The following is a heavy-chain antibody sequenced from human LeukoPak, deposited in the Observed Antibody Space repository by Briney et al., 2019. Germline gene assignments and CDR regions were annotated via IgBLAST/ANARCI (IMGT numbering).Heavy chain of an antibody. CDR3: AREDTLTAYTAMVTSHWVDY. D-gene: IGHD5-18*01. V-gene: IGHV1-3*01. CDR1: GYTFTSYA. CDR2: INAGNGNT. Sequence: ASVKVSCKASGYTFTSYAMHWVRQAPGQRLEWMGWINAGNGNTKYSQKFQGRVTITRDTSASTAYMELSSLRPEDTAVYYCAREDTLTAYTAMVTSHWVDYWDQGTLVTVSS. J-gene: IGHJ4*02.